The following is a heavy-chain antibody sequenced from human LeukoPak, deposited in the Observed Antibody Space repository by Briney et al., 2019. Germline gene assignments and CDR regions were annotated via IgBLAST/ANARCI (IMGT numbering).Heavy chain of an antibody. CDR1: GFTFSSYA. V-gene: IGHV3-66*01. D-gene: IGHD2-15*01. J-gene: IGHJ4*02. Sequence: GGSLRLSCAASGFTFSSYAMSWVRQAPGKGLEWVSAIYSGGSTYYADSVKGRFTISRDNSKNTLYLQMNSLRAEDTAVYYCARALPVYCSGGSCSHPYWGQGTLVTVSS. CDR3: ARALPVYCSGGSCSHPY. CDR2: IYSGGST.